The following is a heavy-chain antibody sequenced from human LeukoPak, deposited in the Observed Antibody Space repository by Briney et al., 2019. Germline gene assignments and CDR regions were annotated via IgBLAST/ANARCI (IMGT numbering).Heavy chain of an antibody. V-gene: IGHV3-48*02. CDR3: ARETGNLFDY. CDR1: GFTFSSYS. CDR2: ISRGSSTI. J-gene: IGHJ4*02. Sequence: PGGSLRLSCAASGFTFSSYSMNWVRQAPGKGLEWVSYISRGSSTIYYADSVKGRFTISRDNAKSSLYLQMNSLRDEDTAVYYCARETGNLFDYWGQGTLVTVSS.